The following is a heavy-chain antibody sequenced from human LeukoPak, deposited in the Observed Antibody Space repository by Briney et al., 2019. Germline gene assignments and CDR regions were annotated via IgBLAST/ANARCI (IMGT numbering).Heavy chain of an antibody. Sequence: PGGSLRLSCAASGVTLSSYAMSWVRQAPGKGLEWVSSISSSSSYIYYADSVKGQFTISRDNAKNSLYLQMNSLRAEDTAVYYCAREGYDSVGPHRDPSSVTGTRFDYWGQGTLVTVSS. D-gene: IGHD6-19*01. J-gene: IGHJ4*02. CDR1: GVTLSSYA. CDR2: ISSSSSYI. CDR3: AREGYDSVGPHRDPSSVTGTRFDY. V-gene: IGHV3-21*01.